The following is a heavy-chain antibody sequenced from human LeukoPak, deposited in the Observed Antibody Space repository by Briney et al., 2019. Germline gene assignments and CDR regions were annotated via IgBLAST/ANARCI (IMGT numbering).Heavy chain of an antibody. D-gene: IGHD2-2*01. CDR3: ARVKCSSTSCYDYGMDV. V-gene: IGHV1-69*13. CDR1: GGTFSSYA. Sequence: SVNVSCKASGGTFSSYAISWVRQAPGQGLEWMGGIIPIFGTANYAQKFQGRVTITADESTSTAYMELSSLRSEDTAVYYCARVKCSSTSCYDYGMDVWGQGTTVTVSS. CDR2: IIPIFGTA. J-gene: IGHJ6*02.